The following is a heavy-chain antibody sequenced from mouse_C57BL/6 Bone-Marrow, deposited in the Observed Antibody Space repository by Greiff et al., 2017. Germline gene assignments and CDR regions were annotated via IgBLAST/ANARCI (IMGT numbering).Heavy chain of an antibody. D-gene: IGHD1-1*01. J-gene: IGHJ3*01. Sequence: EVQLQESGGGLVKPGGSLKLSCAASGFTFSDYGMHWVRQAPEKGLEWVAYISSGSSTIYYADTVKGRFTISRDNAKNTLFLQMTSLRSEDTAMYYCARGYGSSQFAYWGQGTLVTVSA. CDR1: GFTFSDYG. CDR2: ISSGSSTI. V-gene: IGHV5-17*01. CDR3: ARGYGSSQFAY.